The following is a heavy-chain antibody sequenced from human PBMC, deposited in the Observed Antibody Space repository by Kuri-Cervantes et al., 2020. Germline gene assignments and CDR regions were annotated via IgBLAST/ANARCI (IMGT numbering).Heavy chain of an antibody. Sequence: GSLRLSCAVYGGSFSGYYWSWIRQPPGKGLEWIGSIYYSGSTRYNPSLKSRVTISVDTSKNQFSLKLSSVTAADTAVYYCARVPGGRYFDWLSRYWFDPWGQGTLVTVSS. CDR1: GGSFSGYY. D-gene: IGHD3-9*01. J-gene: IGHJ5*02. V-gene: IGHV4-34*01. CDR2: IYYSGST. CDR3: ARVPGGRYFDWLSRYWFDP.